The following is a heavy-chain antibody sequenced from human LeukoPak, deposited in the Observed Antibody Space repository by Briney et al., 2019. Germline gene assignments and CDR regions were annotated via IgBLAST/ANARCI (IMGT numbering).Heavy chain of an antibody. J-gene: IGHJ1*01. CDR1: GGSISSSSYY. D-gene: IGHD5-18*01. V-gene: IGHV4-39*07. CDR3: AIPSGYSYGPYFQH. Sequence: PSETLSLTCTVSGGSISSSSYYWSWIRQPPGKGLEWIGEINHSGSTNYNPSLKSRVTISVDTSKNQFSLKLSSVTAADTAVYYCAIPSGYSYGPYFQHWGQGTLVTVSS. CDR2: INHSGST.